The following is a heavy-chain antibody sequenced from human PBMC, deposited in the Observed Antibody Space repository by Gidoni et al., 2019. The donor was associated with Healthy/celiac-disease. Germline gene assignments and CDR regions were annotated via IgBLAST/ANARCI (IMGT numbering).Heavy chain of an antibody. Sequence: EVQLLESGGGLVQPGGSLRLSCAPSGFPFRRYARSGVRQAPGTGLEWVSAISGSGGSTYYADSVKGRFTISRDNSKNTLYLQMNSRRAEDTAVYYCAKGETYYDFWSGYYLFDYWGQGTLVTVSS. CDR2: ISGSGGST. CDR3: AKGETYYDFWSGYYLFDY. D-gene: IGHD3-3*01. CDR1: GFPFRRYA. V-gene: IGHV3-23*01. J-gene: IGHJ4*02.